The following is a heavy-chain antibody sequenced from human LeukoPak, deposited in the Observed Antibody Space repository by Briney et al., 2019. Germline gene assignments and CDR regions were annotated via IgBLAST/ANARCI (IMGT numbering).Heavy chain of an antibody. CDR2: IKGDGSEK. J-gene: IGHJ4*02. CDR3: ARDVYYYDSSSYYYFDY. Sequence: PGGSLRLSCAASGFTFSSYWMTWVRQAPGKGLEWVGNIKGDGSEKYYVDSVKGRFTISRDNAKNSLYLQMNSLRAEDTAVYYCARDVYYYDSSSYYYFDYWGQGTLVTVSS. CDR1: GFTFSSYW. V-gene: IGHV3-7*01. D-gene: IGHD3-22*01.